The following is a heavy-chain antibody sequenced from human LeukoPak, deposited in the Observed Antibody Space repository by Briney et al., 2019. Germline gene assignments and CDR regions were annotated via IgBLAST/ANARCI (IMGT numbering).Heavy chain of an antibody. J-gene: IGHJ5*02. Sequence: SETLSLTCTVSGGSVSHSNYYWGWIRQPPGKGLEWIGSIYYSGTTYYSPSLKSRLTISIDTSKNQFSLTLRSVTAADTAVYYCARRVITTRWFDPWGQGTLVTVSS. CDR1: GGSVSHSNYY. CDR2: IYYSGTT. D-gene: IGHD3-22*01. CDR3: ARRVITTRWFDP. V-gene: IGHV4-39*07.